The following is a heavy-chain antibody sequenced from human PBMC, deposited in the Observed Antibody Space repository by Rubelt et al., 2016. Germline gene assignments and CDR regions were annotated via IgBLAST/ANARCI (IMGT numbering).Heavy chain of an antibody. D-gene: IGHD1-26*01. Sequence: GGIIPIFGTANYAQKFQGRVTMTTDTSTSTAYMELRSLRSDDTAVYYCAAFYSGSYLFDYWGQGTLVTVSS. V-gene: IGHV1-69*05. J-gene: IGHJ4*02. CDR2: IIPIFGTA. CDR3: AAFYSGSYLFDY.